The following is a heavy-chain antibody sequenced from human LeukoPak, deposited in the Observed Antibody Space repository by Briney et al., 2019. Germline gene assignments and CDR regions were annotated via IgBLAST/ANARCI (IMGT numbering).Heavy chain of an antibody. CDR2: IWYDGSNK. Sequence: HPGGSLRLSCAASGFTFSSYSMNRVRQAPGKGLEWVAVIWYDGSNKYYADSVKGRFTISRDNSKNTLYLQMNSLRAEDTAVYYCARDIPDRWELKFNYLPPLDYWGQGTLVTVSS. D-gene: IGHD1-26*01. CDR1: GFTFSSYS. CDR3: ARDIPDRWELKFNYLPPLDY. J-gene: IGHJ4*02. V-gene: IGHV3-33*08.